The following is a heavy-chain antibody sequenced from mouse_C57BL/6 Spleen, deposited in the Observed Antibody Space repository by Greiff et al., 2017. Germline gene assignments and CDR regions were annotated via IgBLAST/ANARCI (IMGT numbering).Heavy chain of an antibody. J-gene: IGHJ4*01. CDR1: GYAFSSYW. V-gene: IGHV1-80*01. CDR3: ARRGYGDYAMDY. CDR2: IYPGDGDT. D-gene: IGHD1-1*02. Sequence: QVQLKESGAELVKPGASVKISCKASGYAFSSYWMNWVKQRPGKGLEWIGQIYPGDGDTNYNGKFKGKATLTADKSSSTAYMQLSSLTSEDSAVYFCARRGYGDYAMDYWGQGTSGTGSS.